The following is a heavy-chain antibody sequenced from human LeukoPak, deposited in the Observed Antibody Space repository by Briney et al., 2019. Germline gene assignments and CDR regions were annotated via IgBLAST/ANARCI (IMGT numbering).Heavy chain of an antibody. D-gene: IGHD3-3*01. J-gene: IGHJ6*03. CDR3: ARHRERFLEWLSTSYYYYYMDV. V-gene: IGHV3-21*01. CDR1: GFTFSSYT. CDR2: ISSSSSYR. Sequence: GGSLRLSCAASGFTFSSYTMNWVRQAPGKGLEWVSSISSSSSYRYYADSVKGRFTISRDNSKNTLYLQMNSLRAEDTAVYYCARHRERFLEWLSTSYYYYYMDVWGIGTTVTVSS.